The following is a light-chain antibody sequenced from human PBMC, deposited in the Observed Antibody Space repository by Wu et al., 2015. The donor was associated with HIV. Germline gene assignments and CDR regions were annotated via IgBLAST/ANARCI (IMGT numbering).Light chain of an antibody. J-gene: IGKJ1*01. CDR3: QXYYHTAPWT. CDR2: SAS. V-gene: IGKV1-27*01. CDR1: QDISNY. Sequence: DIQMTQSPSSLSASVGDRISITCRASQDISNYLAWFQQKPGKVPRLLIYSASTLQSRGPSRFSGSGSGTDFTLTISSLQPEDVATYYCQXYYHTAPWTFGQGTQVEIK.